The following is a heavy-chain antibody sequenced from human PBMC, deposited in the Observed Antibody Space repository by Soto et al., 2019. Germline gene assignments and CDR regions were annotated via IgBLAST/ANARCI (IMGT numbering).Heavy chain of an antibody. D-gene: IGHD3-10*01. CDR1: GFTFSSYW. CDR3: TRDIGGKGAY. Sequence: EVQLVESGVGLVQPGGSLRLSCAASGFTFSSYWMHWVRQVPGKGLLWVSRIDEYGSTINYADSVKGRFTISRDNARNTLYLEMNSLRAEDTALYYGTRDIGGKGAYWGPGTLVTVSS. J-gene: IGHJ4*02. CDR2: IDEYGSTI. V-gene: IGHV3-74*01.